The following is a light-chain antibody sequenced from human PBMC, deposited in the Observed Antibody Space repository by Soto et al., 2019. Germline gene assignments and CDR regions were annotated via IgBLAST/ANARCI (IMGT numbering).Light chain of an antibody. V-gene: IGKV3-20*01. Sequence: EIVLTQSPGTLSLSPGERATLSCRASQSVSSNYLAWYQQKPGQAPRLLIYGASSRATGIPDRFSGSGSGTDVTLTISRLEPEDVAVYFCQHYGSSLSITFGQGTRLEIK. J-gene: IGKJ5*01. CDR3: QHYGSSLSIT. CDR1: QSVSSNY. CDR2: GAS.